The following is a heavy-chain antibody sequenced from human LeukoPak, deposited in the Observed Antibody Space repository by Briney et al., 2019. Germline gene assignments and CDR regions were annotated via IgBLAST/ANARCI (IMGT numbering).Heavy chain of an antibody. CDR2: INPNSGDT. CDR3: ASSRVGAQYDFDY. D-gene: IGHD1-26*01. Sequence: ASVKVSCKASGYTLTAYYIYWVRQAPGQGLEWMGWINPNSGDTNYAQKFQGRVTMTRDTSISTAYMELSRLRSDDTAVYYCASSRVGAQYDFDYWGQGTLVTVSS. J-gene: IGHJ4*02. CDR1: GYTLTAYY. V-gene: IGHV1-2*02.